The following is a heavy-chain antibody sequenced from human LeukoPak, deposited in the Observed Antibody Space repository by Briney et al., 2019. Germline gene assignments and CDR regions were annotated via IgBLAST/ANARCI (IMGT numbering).Heavy chain of an antibody. J-gene: IGHJ4*02. CDR2: INPSGGST. CDR3: AVVAALDYYFDY. V-gene: IGHV1-46*01. D-gene: IGHD2-15*01. Sequence: ASVKVSCKASGYTFSSYYMHWVRQAPGQGLEWMGIINPSGGSTSYAHKFQGRVTMTRDTSTSTVYMELSNLRPEDTAVYYCAVVAALDYYFDYWGQGTLVTVSS. CDR1: GYTFSSYY.